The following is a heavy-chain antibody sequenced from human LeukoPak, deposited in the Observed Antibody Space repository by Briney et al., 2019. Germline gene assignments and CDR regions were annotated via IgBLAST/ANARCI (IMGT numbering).Heavy chain of an antibody. CDR2: IYTSGST. D-gene: IGHD3-22*01. V-gene: IGHV4-4*07. CDR1: GGSISSYY. J-gene: IGHJ4*02. Sequence: SETLSLTCTVSGGSISSYYWSWIRQPAGKGLEWIGRIYTSGSTNYNPSLKSRVTMSVDTSMNQFSLKLSSVTAADTAVYYCARGRYYDSSGRNYFDYWGQGTLVTVSS. CDR3: ARGRYYDSSGRNYFDY.